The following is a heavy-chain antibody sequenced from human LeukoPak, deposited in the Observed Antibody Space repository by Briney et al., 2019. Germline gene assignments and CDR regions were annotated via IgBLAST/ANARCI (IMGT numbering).Heavy chain of an antibody. D-gene: IGHD3-22*01. CDR2: MNAKSGHT. CDR3: ARGMFDNSGHYYSFYYALDV. V-gene: IGHV1-8*01. CDR1: GYTFTSYH. J-gene: IGHJ6*02. Sequence: ASVKVSCKASGYTFTSYHIDWVRQAPGQGPEWMGWMNAKSGHTGYAQNLEGRVTMTRDTSTNTAYMELRGLRSEDTAVYFCARGMFDNSGHYYSFYYALDVWGQGTTVTVSS.